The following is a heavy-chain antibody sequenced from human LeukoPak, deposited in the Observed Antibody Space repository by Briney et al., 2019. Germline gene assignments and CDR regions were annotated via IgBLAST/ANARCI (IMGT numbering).Heavy chain of an antibody. CDR1: GGSISSSSYY. CDR2: IYDSGST. J-gene: IGHJ4*02. D-gene: IGHD3-10*01. CDR3: ARLTGVGVKIDY. Sequence: PSETLSLTCTVSGGSISSSSYYWGWIRQPPGKGLEWSGSIYDSGSTYYNPSLKSRVTISVDTSKNQFSLKLSSVTAADTAVYYCARLTGVGVKIDYWGQGTLVTVSS. V-gene: IGHV4-39*01.